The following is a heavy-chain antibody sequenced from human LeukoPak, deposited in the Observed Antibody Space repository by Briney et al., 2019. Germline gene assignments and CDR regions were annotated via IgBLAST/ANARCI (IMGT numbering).Heavy chain of an antibody. CDR1: GFTFSTYW. Sequence: GGSPRLSCAASGFTFSTYWMHWVRQAPGKGLVWVSRINSDGSSTNYADSVKGRFTISRDKAKNTLHLQMNSLRAEDTAVYYCVARYCGGDCFFYWGQGTLVTVSS. D-gene: IGHD2-21*01. CDR2: INSDGSST. V-gene: IGHV3-74*01. J-gene: IGHJ4*02. CDR3: VARYCGGDCFFY.